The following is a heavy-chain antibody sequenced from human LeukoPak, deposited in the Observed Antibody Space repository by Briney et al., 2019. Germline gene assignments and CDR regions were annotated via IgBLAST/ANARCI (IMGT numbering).Heavy chain of an antibody. J-gene: IGHJ6*02. CDR1: GYTFTSYD. CDR3: ASCYNGTSYYYYGMDV. D-gene: IGHD2-2*02. CDR2: MNPNSGNT. Sequence: ASVKVSCKASGYTFTSYDINWVRQATGQGLEWMGWMNPNSGNTGYAQKFQGRVTMTRNTSISTAYMELSSLRSEDTAVYYCASCYNGTSYYYYGMDVWGQGTTLTVSS. V-gene: IGHV1-8*01.